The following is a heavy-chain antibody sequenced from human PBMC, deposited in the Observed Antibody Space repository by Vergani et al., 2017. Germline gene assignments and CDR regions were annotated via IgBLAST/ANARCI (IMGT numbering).Heavy chain of an antibody. J-gene: IGHJ6*02. V-gene: IGHV1-69*18. D-gene: IGHD6-19*01. CDR3: ARDIPREGSSGWYYYYYYGMDV. CDR1: GGTFSSYA. CDR2: IIPIFGTA. Sequence: QVQLVQSGAEVKKPGSSVKVSCKASGGTFSSYAISWVRQAPGQGLEWMGRIIPIFGTANYAQKFQGRVTITADESTSTAYMELSSLRSEDTAVYYCARDIPREGSSGWYYYYYYGMDVWGQGTTATVSS.